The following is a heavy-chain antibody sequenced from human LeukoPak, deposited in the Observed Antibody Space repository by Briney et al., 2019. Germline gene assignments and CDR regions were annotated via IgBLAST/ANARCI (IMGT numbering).Heavy chain of an antibody. Sequence: PGGSLRLSCAVSGLTFSTYSMTWVRQGPGKGLEWVSSIYNSGAKIFYADSVKGRFTISRVNSKNMLYLQMNSLRVEDTAVYYCAKDVAPDSGWDLDYWGQGTLVTVSS. CDR3: AKDVAPDSGWDLDY. J-gene: IGHJ4*02. CDR2: IYNSGAKI. V-gene: IGHV3-23*01. D-gene: IGHD6-19*01. CDR1: GLTFSTYS.